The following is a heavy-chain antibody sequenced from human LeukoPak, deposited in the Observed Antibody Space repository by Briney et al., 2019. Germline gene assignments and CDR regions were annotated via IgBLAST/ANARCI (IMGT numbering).Heavy chain of an antibody. CDR3: ARTDWELHKGAFDI. CDR2: IYYSGST. V-gene: IGHV4-61*08. Sequence: SQTLSLTCTVSGGSISSGGYYWSWIRQPPGKGLEWIGYIYYSGSTNYNPSLKSRVTISVDTSKNQFSLKLSSVTAADTAVYYCARTDWELHKGAFDIWGQGTMVTVSS. J-gene: IGHJ3*02. CDR1: GGSISSGGYY. D-gene: IGHD1-26*01.